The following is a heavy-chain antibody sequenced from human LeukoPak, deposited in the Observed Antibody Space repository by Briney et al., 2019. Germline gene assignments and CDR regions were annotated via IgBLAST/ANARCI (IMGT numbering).Heavy chain of an antibody. V-gene: IGHV3-23*01. CDR2: ISGIGGST. Sequence: GGALRLSCAASGFTFSSYAMSWVRQAPGKGLEWVSAISGIGGSTYYADSGKGRVTISRDNSKNTLYLKMNSVRAEDTAVYYCANSKYYYDSSGSHDAFDIWGQGTMVTVSS. D-gene: IGHD3-22*01. CDR3: ANSKYYYDSSGSHDAFDI. CDR1: GFTFSSYA. J-gene: IGHJ3*02.